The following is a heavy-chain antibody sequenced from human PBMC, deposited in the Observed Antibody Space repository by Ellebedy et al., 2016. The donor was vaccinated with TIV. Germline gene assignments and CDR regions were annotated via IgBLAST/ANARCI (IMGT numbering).Heavy chain of an antibody. CDR2: IYYSGST. Sequence: MPSETLSLTCTVSGGSISSYYWSWIRQPPGKGLEWIGYIYYSGSTNYNPSLKSRVTISVDTSKNQFSLKLSSVTAADTAVYYCARGRYFSSSWYSDYWGQGTLVTVSS. CDR1: GGSISSYY. CDR3: ARGRYFSSSWYSDY. V-gene: IGHV4-59*01. J-gene: IGHJ4*02. D-gene: IGHD6-13*01.